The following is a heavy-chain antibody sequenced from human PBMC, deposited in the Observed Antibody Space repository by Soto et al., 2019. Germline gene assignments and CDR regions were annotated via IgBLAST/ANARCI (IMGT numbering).Heavy chain of an antibody. J-gene: IGHJ6*02. V-gene: IGHV3-30*18. CDR2: ISYDGSNK. Sequence: GGSLRLSCAASGFTFSSYGMHWVRQAPGKGLEWVAVISYDGSNKYYADSVKGRFTISRDNSKNTLYLQMNSLRAEDTAVYYCAKTPSATIFGVVIMAPSVEDFYGMDVWGQGTTVTVSS. CDR1: GFTFSSYG. CDR3: AKTPSATIFGVVIMAPSVEDFYGMDV. D-gene: IGHD3-3*01.